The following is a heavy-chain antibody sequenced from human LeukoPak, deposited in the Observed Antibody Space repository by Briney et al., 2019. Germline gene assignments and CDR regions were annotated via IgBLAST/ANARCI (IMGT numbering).Heavy chain of an antibody. CDR2: ISHTDTI. D-gene: IGHD4/OR15-4a*01. V-gene: IGHV4-59*02. Sequence: PSETLSLTCTVSGGSVSSYYWNWVRQTPGKGLEWIGYISHTDTIAYGPSLRSRVTLSVDTSKNQFSLQLRSVTTADTAVYYCVRGPYGASISKWFDPWGQGTQVIVS. J-gene: IGHJ5*02. CDR3: VRGPYGASISKWFDP. CDR1: GGSVSSYY.